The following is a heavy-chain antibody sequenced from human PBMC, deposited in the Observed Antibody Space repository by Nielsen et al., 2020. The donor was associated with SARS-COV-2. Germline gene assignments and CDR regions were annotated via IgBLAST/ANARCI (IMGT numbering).Heavy chain of an antibody. D-gene: IGHD3-10*01. J-gene: IGHJ4*02. CDR3: ARGGSYFDY. Sequence: SETLSLTCAVSGGSISSGGYSWSWIRQPPGKGLEYIGYISYSGSTYYDPSLKSRVTISGDTSKNQFSLRLSSVTAADTAVYYCARGGSYFDYWGQGTLITVSS. V-gene: IGHV4-30-4*08. CDR2: ISYSGST. CDR1: GGSISSGGYS.